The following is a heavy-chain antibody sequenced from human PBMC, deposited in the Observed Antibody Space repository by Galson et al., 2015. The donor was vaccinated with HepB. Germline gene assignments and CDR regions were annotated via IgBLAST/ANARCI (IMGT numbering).Heavy chain of an antibody. D-gene: IGHD5-18*01. V-gene: IGHV3-30*18. Sequence: SLRLSCAASGFTFSSYGMHWVRQAPGKGLEWVAVVSYDGSNKYYADSVKGRFTISRDNSKNTLYLQMNSLRAEDTAIYYCAKDGGRGYTYGPNWFDPWGQGTLRTVSS. CDR3: AKDGGRGYTYGPNWFDP. CDR1: GFTFSSYG. CDR2: VSYDGSNK. J-gene: IGHJ5*02.